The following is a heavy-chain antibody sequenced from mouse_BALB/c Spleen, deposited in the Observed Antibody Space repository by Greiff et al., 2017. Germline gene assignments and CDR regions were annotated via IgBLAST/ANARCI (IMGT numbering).Heavy chain of an antibody. CDR1: GFNIKDTY. Sequence: VQLQQSGAELVKPGASVKLSCTASGFNIKDTYMHWVKQRPDQGLEWIGRIDPANGNTKYDPKFQGKATITADTSSNTAYLQLSSLTSEDTAVYYCARDYYGSSYWYFDVWGAGTTVTVSS. D-gene: IGHD1-1*01. V-gene: IGHV14-3*02. CDR2: IDPANGNT. J-gene: IGHJ1*01. CDR3: ARDYYGSSYWYFDV.